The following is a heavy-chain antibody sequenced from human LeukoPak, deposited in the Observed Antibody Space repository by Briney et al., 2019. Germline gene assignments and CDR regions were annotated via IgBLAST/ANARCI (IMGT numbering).Heavy chain of an antibody. Sequence: GGSLRLSCAASGFTFSSYWMHWVRQAPGKGLVWVSRINSDGSSTSYADSVKGRFTISRDNAKNTLYLQMNSLRAEDTAVYYCVICESYYDYMDVWGKGTTVTISS. J-gene: IGHJ6*03. D-gene: IGHD3/OR15-3a*01. CDR1: GFTFSSYW. V-gene: IGHV3-74*01. CDR2: INSDGSST. CDR3: VICESYYDYMDV.